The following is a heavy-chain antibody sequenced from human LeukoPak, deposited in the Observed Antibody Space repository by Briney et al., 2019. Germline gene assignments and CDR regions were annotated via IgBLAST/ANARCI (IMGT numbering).Heavy chain of an antibody. Sequence: GGSLRLFCAASGFIFRSFGMHWVRQSPGKGLEWLAVVGYDGDKRDYADSVKGRFTISRDNSRNTIDLQLSSLRAEDTAVYYCARDGSYMVRGVSTYYFDYWGQGALVTVSS. J-gene: IGHJ4*02. CDR3: ARDGSYMVRGVSTYYFDY. CDR1: GFIFRSFG. CDR2: VGYDGDKR. D-gene: IGHD3-10*01. V-gene: IGHV3-30*03.